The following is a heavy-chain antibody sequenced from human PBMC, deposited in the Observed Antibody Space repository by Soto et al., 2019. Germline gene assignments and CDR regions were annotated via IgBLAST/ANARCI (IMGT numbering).Heavy chain of an antibody. Sequence: SETLSLTCTVSGGSISSYYWSWIRQPPGKGLEWIGYIYYSGSTDYNPSLKSRVTISVDTSKNQFSLKLSSVTAADTAVYYCARYSYDQDYFDYWGQGTLVTVSS. V-gene: IGHV4-59*01. CDR3: ARYSYDQDYFDY. CDR2: IYYSGST. CDR1: GGSISSYY. J-gene: IGHJ4*02. D-gene: IGHD5-18*01.